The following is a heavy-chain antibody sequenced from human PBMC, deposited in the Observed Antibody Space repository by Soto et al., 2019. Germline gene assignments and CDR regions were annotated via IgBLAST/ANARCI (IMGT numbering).Heavy chain of an antibody. CDR1: GYTFTNFG. V-gene: IGHV1-18*01. CDR2: ISAYNGNT. Sequence: ASVKVSCKASGYTFTNFGISWVRQAPGQGLEWMGWISAYNGNTNYAQKFQGRVTMTTDTSTSTAYMEVRSLRFDDTAVYYCATVTTWGVIFYWGQGTLVTVSS. D-gene: IGHD3-16*02. CDR3: ATVTTWGVIFY. J-gene: IGHJ4*02.